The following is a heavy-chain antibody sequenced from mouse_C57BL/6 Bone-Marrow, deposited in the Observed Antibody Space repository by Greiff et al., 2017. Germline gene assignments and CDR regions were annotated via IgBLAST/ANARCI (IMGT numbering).Heavy chain of an antibody. Sequence: EVKLMESGGDLVKPGGSLTLSCAVSGYSFSSGGLSWVRQPPDKRMEWVATFSSGGSYTYYPATVKGRFTISRDNAKNTLYLQMSSLKSEDTAMYYCARRVTGTDFDYWCQGTTLTVSS. CDR2: FSSGGSYT. D-gene: IGHD4-1*01. V-gene: IGHV5-6*02. J-gene: IGHJ2*01. CDR1: GYSFSSGG. CDR3: ARRVTGTDFDY.